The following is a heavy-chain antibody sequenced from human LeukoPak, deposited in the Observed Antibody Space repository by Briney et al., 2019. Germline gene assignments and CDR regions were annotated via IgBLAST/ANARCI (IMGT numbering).Heavy chain of an antibody. CDR3: AKRSEFGVLYYMDV. CDR1: GFTFSSYS. J-gene: IGHJ6*03. D-gene: IGHD3-16*01. Sequence: TGGSLRPSCAASGFTFSSYSMNWVRQAPGKGLEWVSYISGNSGTIYYADSVKGRFTISRDNAKSSLYLQMNSLRAEDTAVYYCAKRSEFGVLYYMDVWGKGTTVTVSS. CDR2: ISGNSGTI. V-gene: IGHV3-48*01.